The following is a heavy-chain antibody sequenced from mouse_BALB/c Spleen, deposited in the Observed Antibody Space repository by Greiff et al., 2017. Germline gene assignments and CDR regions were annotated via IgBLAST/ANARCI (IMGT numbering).Heavy chain of an antibody. J-gene: IGHJ2*01. D-gene: IGHD2-1*01. V-gene: IGHV5-12-1*01. Sequence: EVQGVESGGGLVKPGGSLKLSCAASGFAFSSYDMSWVRQTPEKRLEWVAYISSGGGSTYYPDTVKGRFTISRDNAKNTLYLQMSSLKSEDTAMYYCARRVYGNYFDYWGQGTTLTVSS. CDR3: ARRVYGNYFDY. CDR2: ISSGGGST. CDR1: GFAFSSYD.